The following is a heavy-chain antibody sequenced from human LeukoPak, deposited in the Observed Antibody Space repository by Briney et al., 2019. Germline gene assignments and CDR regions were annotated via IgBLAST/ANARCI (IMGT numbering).Heavy chain of an antibody. J-gene: IGHJ4*02. CDR2: INHSGST. V-gene: IGHV4-34*01. D-gene: IGHD3-16*02. CDR3: VRGGYDYVWGSYRYLSY. Sequence: SETLSLTCAVYGGSFSGYYWSWIRQPPGKGLEWIGEINHSGSTNYNPSLKSRVTISVDTSKNQFSLKLSSVTAADTAVYYCVRGGYDYVWGSYRYLSYWGQGTLVTVSS. CDR1: GGSFSGYY.